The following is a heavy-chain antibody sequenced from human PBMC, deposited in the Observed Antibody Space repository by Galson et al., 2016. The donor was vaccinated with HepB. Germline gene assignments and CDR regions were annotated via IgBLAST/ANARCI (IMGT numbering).Heavy chain of an antibody. CDR2: IIPIFHRK. CDR3: ARRPEWKHSSSNWFDP. D-gene: IGHD6-13*01. V-gene: IGHV1-69*06. CDR1: GGTFTSYA. J-gene: IGHJ5*02. Sequence: SVKVSCKASGGTFTSYAISWVRQAPGEGLEWMGGIIPIFHRKDYAQKFQGGITITADKSTSTSYMELSSLRSEDTAVYYCARRPEWKHSSSNWFDPWGQGTLVTVSS.